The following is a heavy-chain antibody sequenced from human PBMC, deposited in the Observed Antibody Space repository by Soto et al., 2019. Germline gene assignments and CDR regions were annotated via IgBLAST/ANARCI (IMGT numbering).Heavy chain of an antibody. CDR1: GYTFTSYD. D-gene: IGHD3-10*02. V-gene: IGHV1-8*01. J-gene: IGHJ6*02. CDR2: MNPNSGNT. Sequence: QVQLVQSGAEVKKPGASVKVSCKASGYTFTSYDIKWVRHATGQGLEWMGWMNPNSGNTAYAQKFQGRVTMTRNTPISTAYMELSSLRSEDTALYYCAREALFRMDVWGRGTTVTVSS. CDR3: AREALFRMDV.